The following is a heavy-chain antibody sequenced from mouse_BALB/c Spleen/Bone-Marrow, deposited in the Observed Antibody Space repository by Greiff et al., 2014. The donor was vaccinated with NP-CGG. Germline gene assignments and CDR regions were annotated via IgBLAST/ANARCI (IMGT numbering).Heavy chain of an antibody. CDR3: ARYGYYDAMDY. CDR2: ISSGSCTF. J-gene: IGHJ4*01. D-gene: IGHD2-2*01. Sequence: EVQLQESGGGLVQPGGSRKLSCAASGFTFSSFGMHWVRQAPEKGLEWVAYISSGSCTFYYADTVKGRFNISRDNPKNTLFLQMSSLRSEDTAMYNRARYGYYDAMDYWGQGTSVTVSS. V-gene: IGHV5-17*02. CDR1: GFTFSSFG.